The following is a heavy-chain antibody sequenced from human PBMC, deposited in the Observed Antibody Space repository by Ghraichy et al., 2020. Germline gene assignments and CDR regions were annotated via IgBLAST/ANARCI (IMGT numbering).Heavy chain of an antibody. Sequence: SETLPLTCAVYGGSFSGYYWSWIRQPPGKGLEWIGEINHSGSTNYNPSLKSRVTISVDTSKNQFSLKLSSVTAADTAVYYCARGVGTTGTTGEGAYWGQGTLVTVSS. CDR3: ARGVGTTGTTGEGAY. D-gene: IGHD1-1*01. CDR1: GGSFSGYY. J-gene: IGHJ4*02. CDR2: INHSGST. V-gene: IGHV4-34*01.